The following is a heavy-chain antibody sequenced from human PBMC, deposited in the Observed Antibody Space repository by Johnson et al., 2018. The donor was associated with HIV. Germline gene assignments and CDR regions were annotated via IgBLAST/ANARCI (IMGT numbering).Heavy chain of an antibody. J-gene: IGHJ3*02. D-gene: IGHD3-10*01. Sequence: VHLVESGGGLVQPGRSLRLSCAASGFSFEEYAMHWVRQVPGKGLEWVSGVSWNSGSIAYADSVKGRFTISRDNSKNTLYLQMNSLRVEDTAVYYCASEVRGVLDIWGQGTMVTVSS. CDR3: ASEVRGVLDI. CDR2: VSWNSGSI. CDR1: GFSFEEYA. V-gene: IGHV3-9*01.